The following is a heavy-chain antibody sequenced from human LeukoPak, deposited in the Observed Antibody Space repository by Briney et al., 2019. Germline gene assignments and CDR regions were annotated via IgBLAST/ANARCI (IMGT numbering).Heavy chain of an antibody. CDR1: GYTFTSYG. Sequence: GATVKVSCKASGYTFTSYGISWVRQAPGQGLEWMGWISAYNGNTNYAQKLQGRVTMTTDTSTSTAYMELRSLRSDDTAVYYCARGVAVYSSGFGPSDYWGQGTLVTVSS. CDR2: ISAYNGNT. J-gene: IGHJ4*02. V-gene: IGHV1-18*01. D-gene: IGHD6-19*01. CDR3: ARGVAVYSSGFGPSDY.